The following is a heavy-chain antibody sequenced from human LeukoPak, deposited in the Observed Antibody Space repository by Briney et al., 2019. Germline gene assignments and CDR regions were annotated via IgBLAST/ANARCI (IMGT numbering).Heavy chain of an antibody. CDR1: GFTFSTYA. Sequence: GGSLRLSCAASGFTFSTYAMSWVRQAPGKGLEWVSAISGTGGTTYYADSVKGRFTISRDNAKNSLYLQMNSLRAEDTAVYYCARDLGYYDSSGYYDYWGQGTLVTVSS. CDR3: ARDLGYYDSSGYYDY. CDR2: ISGTGGTT. J-gene: IGHJ4*02. V-gene: IGHV3-23*01. D-gene: IGHD3-22*01.